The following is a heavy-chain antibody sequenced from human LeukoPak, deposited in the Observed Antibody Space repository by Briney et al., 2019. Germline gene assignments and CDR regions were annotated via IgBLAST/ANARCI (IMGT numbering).Heavy chain of an antibody. CDR1: GYTFTHYY. J-gene: IGHJ4*02. Sequence: ASVKVSCKASGYTFTHYYIHWVRQAPGQGLEWMGWISAYNGNTNYAQKLQGRVAMTTDTSTSTAYMELRSLRSDDTAVYYCARGAPPYSSGWYVHSDYWGQGTLVTVSS. V-gene: IGHV1-18*04. CDR3: ARGAPPYSSGWYVHSDY. D-gene: IGHD6-19*01. CDR2: ISAYNGNT.